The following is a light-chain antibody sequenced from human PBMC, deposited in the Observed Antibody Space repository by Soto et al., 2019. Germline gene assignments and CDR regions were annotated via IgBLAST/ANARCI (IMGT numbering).Light chain of an antibody. CDR1: QEISND. CDR3: QQSYNTPLT. Sequence: SQMNKSPSSLSAGVRDKVTSACQARQEISNDLNWYQHKPGKAPMLLIYDASKLETGVPSRFSGSGSGTDFTFTISSLQPEDIATYYCQQSYNTPLTFGAGTKVDI. J-gene: IGKJ4*01. V-gene: IGKV1-33*01. CDR2: DAS.